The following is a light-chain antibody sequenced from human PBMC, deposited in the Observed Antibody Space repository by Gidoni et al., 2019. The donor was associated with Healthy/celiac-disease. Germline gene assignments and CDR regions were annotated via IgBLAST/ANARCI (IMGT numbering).Light chain of an antibody. CDR1: QSVSSSC. CDR2: GAS. Sequence: EIVLTQSPGTLSLSPGERATLSCRASQSVSSSCLAWYQQKPGQAPRLLLYGASSRATGIPDRFRGSGSGTDFTLTISRLEPEDFAVYYCQHYGSSRPWTFGQGTKVEIK. CDR3: QHYGSSRPWT. V-gene: IGKV3-20*01. J-gene: IGKJ1*01.